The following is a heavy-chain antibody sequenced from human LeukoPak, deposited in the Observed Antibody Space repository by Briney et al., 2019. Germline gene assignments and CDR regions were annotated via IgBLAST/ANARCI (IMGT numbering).Heavy chain of an antibody. V-gene: IGHV3-15*01. CDR1: GFTFSSYA. J-gene: IGHJ4*02. D-gene: IGHD1-26*01. Sequence: GGSLRLSCAASGFTFSSYAMSWVRQAPGKGLEWVGRIKSKTDGGTTDYAAPLKGRFSISRDDSKNTLYLQMNSLKSEDTAVYYCQGGRFWGQGTLVTVSS. CDR2: IKSKTDGGTT. CDR3: QGGRF.